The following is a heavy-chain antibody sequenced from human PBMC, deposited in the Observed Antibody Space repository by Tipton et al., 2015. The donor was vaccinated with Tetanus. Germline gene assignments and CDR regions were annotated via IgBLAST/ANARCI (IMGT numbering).Heavy chain of an antibody. CDR2: VSYSGKT. D-gene: IGHD3-3*01. CDR3: ARANNDCPKKGPFYS. CDR1: GGSVRSGDNS. V-gene: IGHV4-61*08. Sequence: GLVKPSETLTLTCTVSGGSVRSGDNSWNWIRQPPGKGLKWLSYVSYSGKTNSNYSLKSRISISQDTSKNQFYLKLTSVTAADTSVYYCARANNDCPKKGPFYSWGRGTLVLVSS. J-gene: IGHJ4*02.